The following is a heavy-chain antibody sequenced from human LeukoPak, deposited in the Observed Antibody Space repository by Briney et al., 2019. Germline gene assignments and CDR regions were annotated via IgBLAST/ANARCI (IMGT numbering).Heavy chain of an antibody. D-gene: IGHD6-19*01. CDR1: GFTFTTYA. Sequence: GGSLRLSCAASGFTFTTYAINWVRQAPGKGREWVSGISGDGDKAYYADSVNGRFTISRDNSRNTVSLHMSSLRAEDTALYYCAKDLALAGTGGGFDAWGQGTRVAVSS. J-gene: IGHJ3*01. V-gene: IGHV3-23*01. CDR3: AKDLALAGTGGGFDA. CDR2: ISGDGDKA.